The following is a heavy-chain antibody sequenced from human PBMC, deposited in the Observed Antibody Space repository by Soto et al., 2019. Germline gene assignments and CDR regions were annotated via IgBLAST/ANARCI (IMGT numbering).Heavy chain of an antibody. CDR3: AKDALKYQLRIFYYFDD. CDR1: GFTFSSYA. V-gene: IGHV3-23*01. J-gene: IGHJ4*02. D-gene: IGHD2-2*01. CDR2: ICGSGSSK. Sequence: EVQLLGSGGGLVQPGGSLRLSCAASGFTFSSYAMSWVRQAPGKGLEWVSAICGSGSSKYYSDSVKGRFTISRDNSKNTLYLQMNSLRAEDTAVYYCAKDALKYQLRIFYYFDDWGQGTLVTVST.